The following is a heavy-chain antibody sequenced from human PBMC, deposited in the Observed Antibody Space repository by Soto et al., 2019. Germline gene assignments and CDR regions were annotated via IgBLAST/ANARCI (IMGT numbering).Heavy chain of an antibody. CDR1: GFTFSNAW. CDR3: SAGSASYEYSSSYFDY. D-gene: IGHD6-6*01. Sequence: GGSLRLSCAASGFTFSNAWMSWVRQAPGKGLEWVGRIKSKTDGGTTDYAAPEKGRFTISRDDSKNTLYLQMNSLKTEDTAVYYCSAGSASYEYSSSYFDYWGQGTLVTVSS. V-gene: IGHV3-15*01. J-gene: IGHJ4*02. CDR2: IKSKTDGGTT.